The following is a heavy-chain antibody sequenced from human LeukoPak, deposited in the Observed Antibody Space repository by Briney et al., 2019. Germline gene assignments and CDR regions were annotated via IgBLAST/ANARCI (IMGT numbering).Heavy chain of an antibody. D-gene: IGHD3-10*01. V-gene: IGHV3-74*01. CDR2: KSSDGSNT. CDR3: ARGRGPYGWFDP. CDR1: GFDLSAYW. Sequence: GGSLRLSCAASGFDLSAYWMHWVRQVPGKGLVWVSRKSSDGSNTNYADSVKGRFTVSRDNAKNALYLQMNSLRVEDTAVYYCARGRGPYGWFDPWGQGTLVTVSS. J-gene: IGHJ5*02.